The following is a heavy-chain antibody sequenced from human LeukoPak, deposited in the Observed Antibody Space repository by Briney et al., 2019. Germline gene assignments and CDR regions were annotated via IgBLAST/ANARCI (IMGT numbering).Heavy chain of an antibody. CDR1: GLTLGGHD. V-gene: IGHV3-13*01. CDR2: VSAGHYA. J-gene: IGHJ4*02. Sequence: GGSLRLSCTASGLTLGGHDMHWVRQTTGDGLEWVAAVSAGHYAFYAGSVKGRFTVSREDAKNSLYLQMNSLRAGDTAVYYCVREARGYHYTYFDYWGQGSLVTVSS. CDR3: VREARGYHYTYFDY. D-gene: IGHD5-18*01.